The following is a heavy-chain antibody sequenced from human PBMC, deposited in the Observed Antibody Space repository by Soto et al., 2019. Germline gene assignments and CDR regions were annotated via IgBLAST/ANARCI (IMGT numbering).Heavy chain of an antibody. D-gene: IGHD2-21*02. J-gene: IGHJ6*02. CDR2: IYTSGST. V-gene: IGHV4-4*07. Sequence: LETLSLTCTFSGFSISSYYLSWIRQPAGKGLEWIGRIYTSGSTNYNPSLKSRVTMSVDTSKNQFSLKLSSVTAADTAVYYCAREQRAAAYCGGDCYSWYYYYGMDVWGQGTKVTVSS. CDR3: AREQRAAAYCGGDCYSWYYYYGMDV. CDR1: GFSISSYY.